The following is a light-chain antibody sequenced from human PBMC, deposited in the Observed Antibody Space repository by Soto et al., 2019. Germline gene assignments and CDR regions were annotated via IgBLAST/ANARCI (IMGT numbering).Light chain of an antibody. V-gene: IGKV3-20*01. CDR3: QQYSSSPIT. J-gene: IGKJ5*01. CDR1: QSFSSAY. CDR2: GAS. Sequence: EIVMTQSPATPSVSPGERATLSCRASQSFSSAYLAWYQQKPGQAPRLLIYGASSRATGIPDRFSGGGSGTDFSLTISRLDPEDFAVYYCQQYSSSPITFGQGTRLEIK.